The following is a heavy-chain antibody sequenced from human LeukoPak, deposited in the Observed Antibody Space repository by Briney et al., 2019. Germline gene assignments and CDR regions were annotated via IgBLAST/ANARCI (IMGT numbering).Heavy chain of an antibody. CDR1: GFTFSSYA. J-gene: IGHJ3*02. D-gene: IGHD3-10*01. V-gene: IGHV3-48*03. CDR2: ISRSGNTI. Sequence: PGASLRLTCAASGFTFSSYAINWVRQAPGKGLEWVSYISRSGNTIYYADSVKGRFTTSRDNAKNSLYLQMNSLRVEDTAVYYCARVATMVRVPLDALDIWGQGTMVSVSS. CDR3: ARVATMVRVPLDALDI.